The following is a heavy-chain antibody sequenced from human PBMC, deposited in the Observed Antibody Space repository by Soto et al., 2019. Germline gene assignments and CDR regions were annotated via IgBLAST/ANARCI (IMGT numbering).Heavy chain of an antibody. V-gene: IGHV3-23*01. CDR2: ITESGDMT. Sequence: SLRLAWTTSEFTFHMSWLRQAPGPGLEWVATITESGDMTHYAYSVKVRFTISRDDAKNTVFLQMNRLRDVDTAIYFCPTWKWAYFDYWGQGIPDTVSS. D-gene: IGHD1-26*01. CDR3: PTWKWAYFDY. CDR1: EFTFH. J-gene: IGHJ4*02.